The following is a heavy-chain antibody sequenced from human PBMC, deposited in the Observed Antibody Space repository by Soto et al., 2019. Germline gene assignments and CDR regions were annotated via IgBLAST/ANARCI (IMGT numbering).Heavy chain of an antibody. CDR2: ISYDGSNK. J-gene: IGHJ6*02. D-gene: IGHD6-19*01. V-gene: IGHV3-30*18. CDR1: GFTFSSYG. CDR3: AKEVAVSYYYYYGMDV. Sequence: VGSLRLSCAASGFTFSSYGMHWVRQAPGKGLEWVAVISYDGSNKYYADSVKGRFTISRDNSKNTLYLQMNSLRAEDTAVYYCAKEVAVSYYYYYGMDVWGQGTTVTVS.